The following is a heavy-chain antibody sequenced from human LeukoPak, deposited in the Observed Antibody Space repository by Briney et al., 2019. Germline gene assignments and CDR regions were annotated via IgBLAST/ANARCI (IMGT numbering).Heavy chain of an antibody. J-gene: IGHJ5*02. D-gene: IGHD6-13*01. CDR3: ARDLLVSSSWSAGGFDP. CDR2: INPNSGGT. CDR1: GYTFTGYY. Sequence: GASVKVSCKASGYTFTGYYMHWVRQAPGQGLEWMGWINPNSGGTNYAQKFQGWVTMTRDTSISTAYMELSRLRSEDTAVYYCARDLLVSSSWSAGGFDPWGQGTLVTVSS. V-gene: IGHV1-2*04.